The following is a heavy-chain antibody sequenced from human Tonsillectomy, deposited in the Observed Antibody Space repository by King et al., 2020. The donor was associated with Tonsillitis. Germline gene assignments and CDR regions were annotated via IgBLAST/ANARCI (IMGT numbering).Heavy chain of an antibody. Sequence: VQLVESGGGVVQPGGSLRLSCAASGFTFSSYGMHWVRQAPGKGLEWVAFIRYDGSNKYYADSVKGRFTISRDNSKNTLYLQMNSLRAEDTAVYYCAKDERGYYDSSGYYSTFDYWGQGTLVTVSA. V-gene: IGHV3-30*02. D-gene: IGHD3-22*01. CDR2: IRYDGSNK. J-gene: IGHJ4*02. CDR3: AKDERGYYDSSGYYSTFDY. CDR1: GFTFSSYG.